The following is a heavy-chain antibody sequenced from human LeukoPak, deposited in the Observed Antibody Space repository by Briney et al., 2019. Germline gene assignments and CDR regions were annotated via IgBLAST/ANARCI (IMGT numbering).Heavy chain of an antibody. J-gene: IGHJ4*02. D-gene: IGHD6-13*01. V-gene: IGHV3-11*01. CDR2: ISSSGSTI. CDR1: GFTFSDYY. Sequence: GGSLRLSCAASGFTFSDYYMSWIRQAPGKGLEWVSYISSSGSTIYYADSVKGRFTISRDNAKNSLYLQMNSLRAEGTAVYYCARHPGYSSSWYHYWGQGTLVTVSS. CDR3: ARHPGYSSSWYHY.